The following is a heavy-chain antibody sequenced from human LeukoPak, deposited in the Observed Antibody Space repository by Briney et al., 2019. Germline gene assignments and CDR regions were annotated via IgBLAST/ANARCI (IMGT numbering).Heavy chain of an antibody. Sequence: GGSLRLSCAASGFTFSSYAMHWVRQAPGKGLEWVAFIRYDGSKTNYADSVKGRFTISRDNSKNTLYLQMNSLRAEDTAVYYCAKDVRYSSGSLDYWGQGTLVTVSS. V-gene: IGHV3-30*02. D-gene: IGHD6-19*01. CDR3: AKDVRYSSGSLDY. J-gene: IGHJ4*02. CDR2: IRYDGSKT. CDR1: GFTFSSYA.